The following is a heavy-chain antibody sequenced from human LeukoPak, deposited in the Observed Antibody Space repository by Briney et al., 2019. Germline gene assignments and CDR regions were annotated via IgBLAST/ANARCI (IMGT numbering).Heavy chain of an antibody. V-gene: IGHV4-34*01. CDR2: INHSGST. CDR1: GGSFSGYY. Sequence: SETLSLTCAVYGGSFSGYYWSWIRQPPGKGLEWIGEINHSGSTNYNPSLKSRVTISVDTSKNQFSLKLSSVTAADTAVYYCARTHSSSWYGYWGQGTLVTVSS. J-gene: IGHJ4*02. D-gene: IGHD6-13*01. CDR3: ARTHSSSWYGY.